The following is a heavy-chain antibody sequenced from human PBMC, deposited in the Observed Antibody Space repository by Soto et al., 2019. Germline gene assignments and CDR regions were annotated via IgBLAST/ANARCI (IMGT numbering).Heavy chain of an antibody. CDR3: ARRYSSSFDY. CDR2: SYYSGST. V-gene: IGHV4-59*08. J-gene: IGHJ4*02. D-gene: IGHD6-13*01. CDR1: GGSISSYY. Sequence: QVQLQESGPGLVKPSETLSLTCTVSGGSISSYYWSWIRQPPGKGLEWIGYSYYSGSTNYNPSLKRRVTISVDTSKNPFSLKPSSVIAADTAVYYCARRYSSSFDYWGQGTLVTVSS.